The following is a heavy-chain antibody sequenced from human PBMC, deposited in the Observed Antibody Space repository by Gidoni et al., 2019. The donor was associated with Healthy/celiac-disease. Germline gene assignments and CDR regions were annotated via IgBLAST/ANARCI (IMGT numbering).Heavy chain of an antibody. J-gene: IGHJ5*02. CDR3: ARHRIVVVPAAMGWFDP. CDR2: IYYRGST. D-gene: IGHD2-2*01. CDR1: GGSISSSSYY. Sequence: QLQLQESGPGLVKPSETLSLTCTVSGGSISSSSYYWGWIRQPPGKGLEWIGSIYYRGSTSYNPSLKSRVTISVDTSKNQFSLKLSSVTAADTAVYYCARHRIVVVPAAMGWFDPWGQGTLVTVSS. V-gene: IGHV4-39*01.